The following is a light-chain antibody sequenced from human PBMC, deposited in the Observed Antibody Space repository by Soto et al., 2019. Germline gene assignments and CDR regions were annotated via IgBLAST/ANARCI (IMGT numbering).Light chain of an antibody. J-gene: IGKJ4*01. CDR1: QSVSSN. V-gene: IGKV3-15*01. Sequence: EIVMTQSPATLSVSPGERATLSCRASQSVSSNLAWYQQKPGQAPRPLIYGASTRATGIPDRFSGSGSGTEFTLTISSLHSEDFAVYYCQQYSNWPLTFGGGTKVEIK. CDR3: QQYSNWPLT. CDR2: GAS.